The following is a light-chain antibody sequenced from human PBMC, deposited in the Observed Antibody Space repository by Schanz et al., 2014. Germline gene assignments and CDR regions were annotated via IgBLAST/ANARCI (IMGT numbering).Light chain of an antibody. Sequence: DIQMTQSPSTLSASVGDRVTITCRASQSISSWLAWYQQKPGKAPKLLIYDVSTLEGGVPSRFSGSGSGTEFTLTISSLQPDDSATYYCQQYNSYSWTFGQGTKVEIK. V-gene: IGKV1-5*01. CDR2: DVS. CDR3: QQYNSYSWT. CDR1: QSISSW. J-gene: IGKJ1*01.